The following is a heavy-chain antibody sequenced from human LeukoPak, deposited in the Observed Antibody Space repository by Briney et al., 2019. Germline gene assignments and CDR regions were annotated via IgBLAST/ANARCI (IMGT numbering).Heavy chain of an antibody. D-gene: IGHD4-23*01. Sequence: GSLRLSCAASGFTVSSNYMSWVRQAPGKGLEWVAVISYDGSNKYYADSVKGRFTISRDNSKNTLYLQMNSLRAEDTAVYYCADAYGNSAAFDIWGQGTMVTVSS. V-gene: IGHV3-30*03. CDR1: GFTVSSNY. CDR2: ISYDGSNK. CDR3: ADAYGNSAAFDI. J-gene: IGHJ3*02.